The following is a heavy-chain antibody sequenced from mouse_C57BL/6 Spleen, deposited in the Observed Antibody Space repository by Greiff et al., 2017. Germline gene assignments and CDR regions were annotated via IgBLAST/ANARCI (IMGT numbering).Heavy chain of an antibody. CDR3: ARSYYYGSSYGYFDV. D-gene: IGHD1-1*01. V-gene: IGHV1-76*01. Sequence: QVQLKESGAELVRPGASVKLSCKASGYTFTDYYINWVKQRPGQGLEWIARIYPGSGNTYYNEKFKGKATLTAEKSSSTAYMQLSSLTSEDSAVYFCARSYYYGSSYGYFDVWGTGTTVTVSS. J-gene: IGHJ1*03. CDR2: IYPGSGNT. CDR1: GYTFTDYY.